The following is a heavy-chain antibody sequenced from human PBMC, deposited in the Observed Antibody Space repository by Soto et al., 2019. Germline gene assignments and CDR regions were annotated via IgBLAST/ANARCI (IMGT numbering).Heavy chain of an antibody. V-gene: IGHV2-5*02. J-gene: IGHJ6*02. CDR3: AHSGRLIGYDYYYYYYDMDV. D-gene: IGHD5-12*01. Sequence: QITLKESGPTLVKPTQTLTLTCTFSGFSLSTSGVGVGWIRQPPGKALEWLALIYWDDDKRYSPSLKSRLTITNDTSKNPVVLTMTNMDPVDTATYYCAHSGRLIGYDYYYYYYDMDVWGQATTVTVSS. CDR1: GFSLSTSGVG. CDR2: IYWDDDK.